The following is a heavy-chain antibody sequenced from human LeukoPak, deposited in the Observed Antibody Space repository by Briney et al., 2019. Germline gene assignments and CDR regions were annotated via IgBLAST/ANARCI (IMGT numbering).Heavy chain of an antibody. V-gene: IGHV3-20*04. CDR2: INWNGGST. D-gene: IGHD6-19*01. J-gene: IGHJ4*02. CDR1: GFTFDDYG. CDR3: TRDSGRFRLDY. Sequence: GGSLRLSCAASGFTFDDYGMSWVRQAPGKGLEWVSGINWNGGSTGYADSVKGRFTISRDNAKNSLYLQMNSLRVEDTAVYYCTRDSGRFRLDYWGQGILVTVSS.